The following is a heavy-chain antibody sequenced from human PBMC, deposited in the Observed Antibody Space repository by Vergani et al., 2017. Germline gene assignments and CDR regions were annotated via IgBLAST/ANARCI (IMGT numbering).Heavy chain of an antibody. D-gene: IGHD1-26*01. J-gene: IGHJ4*02. CDR1: GFTFTAPG. Sequence: EVQLLESGGGSAQPGESLRLSCVASGFTFTAPGLNWVRQAPGKGLEWVSGISGQNFRTHYADSVKGRLTISRDDSKNTVYLQINSLRAEDTAFSYCAKAGAMAHGGYYFDYWGQGTLVTVSS. CDR2: ISGQNFRT. V-gene: IGHV3-23*01. CDR3: AKAGAMAHGGYYFDY.